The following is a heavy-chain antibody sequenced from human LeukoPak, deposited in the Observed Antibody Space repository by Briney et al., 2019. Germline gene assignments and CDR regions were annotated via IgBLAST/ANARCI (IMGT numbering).Heavy chain of an antibody. CDR1: GFTFSNYW. V-gene: IGHV3-74*01. Sequence: GGSLRLSCAASGFTFSNYWMHWVRQAPGKGLVWVSRINGDGISTGYADSVKGRFTVSRDNAKKTLYLQMNSLRAEDTAVYYCARDVDNFDYWGQGTLVTVSS. J-gene: IGHJ4*01. CDR3: ARDVDNFDY. CDR2: INGDGIST.